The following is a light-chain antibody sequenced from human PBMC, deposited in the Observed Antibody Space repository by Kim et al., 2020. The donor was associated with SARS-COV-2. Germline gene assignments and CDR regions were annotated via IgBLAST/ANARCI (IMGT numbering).Light chain of an antibody. CDR3: QSYDSSNVV. Sequence: GQTVTIYGTRSSGSIASNYVQWYQQRPGSAATTVIYEDNQRPSGVPDRFSGSIDSSSNSASLTISGLKTEDEADYYCQSYDSSNVVFGGGTQLTVL. J-gene: IGLJ2*01. V-gene: IGLV6-57*03. CDR2: EDN. CDR1: SGSIASNY.